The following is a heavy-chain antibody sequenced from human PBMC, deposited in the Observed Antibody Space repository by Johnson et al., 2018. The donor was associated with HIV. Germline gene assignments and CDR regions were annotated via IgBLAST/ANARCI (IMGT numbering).Heavy chain of an antibody. V-gene: IGHV3-74*01. CDR2: INSDGSST. D-gene: IGHD3-9*01. CDR3: AREKGYFDWQVPDAFDI. CDR1: GFTFSTYW. J-gene: IGHJ3*02. Sequence: VQLVESGGGLVQPGGSLRLSCAASGFTFSTYWMHWVRQAPGKGLVWISRINSDGSSTTYADSVKGRFTISRDNAKNTLYLQMNSLRAEDTAVYYCAREKGYFDWQVPDAFDIWGQGTMVTVSS.